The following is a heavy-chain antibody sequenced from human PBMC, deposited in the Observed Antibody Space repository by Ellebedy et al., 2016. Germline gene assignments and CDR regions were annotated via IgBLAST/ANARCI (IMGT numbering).Heavy chain of an antibody. J-gene: IGHJ5*02. D-gene: IGHD2-2*01. Sequence: SVKVSXXASGGTFSSYAISWVRQAPGQGLEWMGRIIPILGIANYAQKFQGRVTITADKSTSTAYMELRSLRSDDTAVYYCARINIMGCSSTSCYVKGWFDPWGQGTLVTVSS. CDR3: ARINIMGCSSTSCYVKGWFDP. CDR2: IIPILGIA. V-gene: IGHV1-69*04. CDR1: GGTFSSYA.